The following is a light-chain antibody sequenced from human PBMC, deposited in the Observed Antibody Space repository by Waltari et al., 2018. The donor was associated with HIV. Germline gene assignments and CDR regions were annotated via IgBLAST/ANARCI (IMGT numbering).Light chain of an antibody. CDR1: QTIFYSSNNQNY. Sequence: DIVMTQSPDSLAVSLGEWATINCKSSQTIFYSSNNQNYLAWYQQKPGQSPKLLISWASTREFGVPDRFSGSGSGTDFTLTISSLRAEDVAVYYCQQFYRTPYTFGQGTRLEFK. J-gene: IGKJ2*01. CDR3: QQFYRTPYT. V-gene: IGKV4-1*01. CDR2: WAS.